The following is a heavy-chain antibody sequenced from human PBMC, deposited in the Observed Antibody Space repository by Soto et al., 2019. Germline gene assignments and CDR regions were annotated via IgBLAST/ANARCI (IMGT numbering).Heavy chain of an antibody. D-gene: IGHD3-22*01. CDR3: ARLGELYYYDSIGYPIDY. J-gene: IGHJ4*02. Sequence: QLQLQESGPGLVKPSETLSLTCTVSGGSISSSSYYWGWIRQPPGKGLEWIGSIYYSGSTYYNPFLKSRVTISVDTSKNQFSLKLSSVTAADTAVYFCARLGELYYYDSIGYPIDYWGQGTLVTVSS. V-gene: IGHV4-39*01. CDR1: GGSISSSSYY. CDR2: IYYSGST.